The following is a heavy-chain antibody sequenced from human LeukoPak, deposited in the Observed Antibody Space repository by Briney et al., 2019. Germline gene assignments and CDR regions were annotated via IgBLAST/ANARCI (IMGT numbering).Heavy chain of an antibody. CDR1: GFTVGSNY. CDR2: IYSGGST. Sequence: GGSLRLSXAASGFTVGSNYMSWVRQAPGKGLEWVSVIYSGGSTYYADSVKGRFTISRDNSKNTLYLQMNSLRAEDTAVCYCARRRRYCSSTSCYDWFDPWGQGTLVTVSS. V-gene: IGHV3-53*01. D-gene: IGHD2-2*01. CDR3: ARRRRYCSSTSCYDWFDP. J-gene: IGHJ5*02.